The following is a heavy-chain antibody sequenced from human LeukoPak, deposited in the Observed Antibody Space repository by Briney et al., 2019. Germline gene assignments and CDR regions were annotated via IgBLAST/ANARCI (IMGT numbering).Heavy chain of an antibody. CDR3: ARHWLRGAAKPGYMDV. D-gene: IGHD5-18*01. V-gene: IGHV4-39*01. CDR2: VHYSGST. Sequence: PSETLSLTCNVSGGSISTSSYYWGWIRQPPGKGLEWIGSVHYSGSTYYNPPLKSRVTISVDTSKTQFSLRLSSVTAADTAIYYCARHWLRGAAKPGYMDVWGKGTTVTVSS. CDR1: GGSISTSSYY. J-gene: IGHJ6*03.